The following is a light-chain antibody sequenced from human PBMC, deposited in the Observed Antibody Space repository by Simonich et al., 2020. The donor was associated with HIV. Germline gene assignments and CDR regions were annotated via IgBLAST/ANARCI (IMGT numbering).Light chain of an antibody. J-gene: IGLJ2*01. CDR1: SLRVYY. CDR3: NSRDSSGNHHVV. CDR2: GKN. V-gene: IGLV3-19*01. Sequence: SSELTQDPAVSVALGQTVRITCQGDSLRVYYASWYQQKPGKAPILVIYGKNNRPSGIPDRFSGSSSGNTASLTITGAQAEDEADYYCNSRDSSGNHHVVFGGGTKLTVL.